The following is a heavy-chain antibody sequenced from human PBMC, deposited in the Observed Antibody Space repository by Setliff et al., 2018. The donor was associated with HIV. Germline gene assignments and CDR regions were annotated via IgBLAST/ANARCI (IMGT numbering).Heavy chain of an antibody. J-gene: IGHJ4*02. CDR3: ARFVLAWFDFSTGAVEVTDPYAFDF. CDR2: IYTSGSP. V-gene: IGHV4-61*09. Sequence: SETLSLTCSVSGGSVNSGNYHWAWIRQPAGKGLERIGHIYTSGSPHYKSSLTSRLTISLDTSRNQFPLKLTSVTAADSAVYHCARFVLAWFDFSTGAVEVTDPYAFDFWGQGILVTVSS. CDR1: GGSVNSGNYH. D-gene: IGHD2-21*02.